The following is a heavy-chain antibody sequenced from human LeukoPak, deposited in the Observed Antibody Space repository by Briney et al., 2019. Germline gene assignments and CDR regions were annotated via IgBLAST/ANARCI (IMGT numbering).Heavy chain of an antibody. Sequence: GGSLRLSCAASGFTFSSYAMSWVRQAPGKGLEWVSAISGSGGSTYHADSVKGRFTISRDNSKDTLYLQMNSLRAEDTAVYYCAKDGTVTFDYWGQGTLVTVSS. CDR2: ISGSGGST. V-gene: IGHV3-23*01. CDR3: AKDGTVTFDY. CDR1: GFTFSSYA. D-gene: IGHD1-26*01. J-gene: IGHJ4*02.